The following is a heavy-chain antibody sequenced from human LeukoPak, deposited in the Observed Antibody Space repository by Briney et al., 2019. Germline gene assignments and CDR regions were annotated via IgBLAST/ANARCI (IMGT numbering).Heavy chain of an antibody. D-gene: IGHD3-22*01. V-gene: IGHV3-30-3*01. Sequence: GGSLRLSCAASGFTFSSYAMHWVRQAPGKGQERVAVISYDGSNKYYADSAKSRLTISRDNSKNTLYLQMNSLMAEDTTVYYCGRSFQYYYHGSGFPKYFQHWGQSTPFTVSS. CDR1: GFTFSSYA. CDR2: ISYDGSNK. J-gene: IGHJ1*01. CDR3: GRSFQYYYHGSGFPKYFQH.